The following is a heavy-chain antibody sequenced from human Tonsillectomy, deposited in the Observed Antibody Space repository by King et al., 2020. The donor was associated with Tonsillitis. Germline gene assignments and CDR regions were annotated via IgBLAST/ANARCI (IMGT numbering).Heavy chain of an antibody. J-gene: IGHJ4*02. CDR3: ARHIHWIAPRPFDD. D-gene: IGHD1-1*01. CDR2: PIRGGGGT. V-gene: IGHV3-23*04. Sequence: VQLVESGGGLVQPGGSLRLSCVASGFSFSADDMSWVRQAPGKGLEWVSTPIRGGGGTSYADSVKGRFTISRDNSKNTLYLQLKSLTADDTAVYYCARHIHWIAPRPFDDWGQGTLVTVSS. CDR1: GFSFSADD.